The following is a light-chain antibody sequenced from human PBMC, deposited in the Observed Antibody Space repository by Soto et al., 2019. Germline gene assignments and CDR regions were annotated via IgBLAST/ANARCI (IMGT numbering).Light chain of an antibody. CDR2: GAS. CDR1: QRISGY. CDR3: QQFNNWPPWT. J-gene: IGKJ1*01. Sequence: EIVLTQSPATLSLSQGERATLSCRASQRISGYLGWYQQKPGQAPRLLIYGASTRAAGIPDRFSGSGSGTEFTLTISGLQSDDFAVYYCQQFNNWPPWTFGQGTKVDIK. V-gene: IGKV3-15*01.